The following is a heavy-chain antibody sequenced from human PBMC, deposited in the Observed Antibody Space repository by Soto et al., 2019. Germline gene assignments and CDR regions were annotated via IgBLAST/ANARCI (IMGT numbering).Heavy chain of an antibody. Sequence: LRLSCAASGFTFSSYSMNWVRQAPGKGLEWVSSISSSSSYIYYADSVKGRFTISRDNAKNSLYLQMNSLRAEDTAVYYCARDLGYNWNDVPYYYYYGMDVWGQGTTVTVSS. CDR3: ARDLGYNWNDVPYYYYYGMDV. CDR2: ISSSSSYI. CDR1: GFTFSSYS. V-gene: IGHV3-21*01. J-gene: IGHJ6*02. D-gene: IGHD1-20*01.